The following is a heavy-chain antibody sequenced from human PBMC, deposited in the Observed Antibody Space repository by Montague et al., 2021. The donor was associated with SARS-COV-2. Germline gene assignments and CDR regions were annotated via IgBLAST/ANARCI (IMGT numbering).Heavy chain of an antibody. D-gene: IGHD3-10*01. CDR3: ARLGDGVVPSPILGVGPNYSYYYMDV. CDR2: IHHGGST. J-gene: IGHJ6*03. Sequence: SETLSLTCAVHGGSFSTYSWNWIRQPPGKGLEWIGEIHHGGSTNYNPSLKSRVTISADTSKNQFSLKLTSVAAADTAVYYCARLGDGVVPSPILGVGPNYSYYYMDVWGKGTTVIVSS. CDR1: GGSFSTYS. V-gene: IGHV4-34*01.